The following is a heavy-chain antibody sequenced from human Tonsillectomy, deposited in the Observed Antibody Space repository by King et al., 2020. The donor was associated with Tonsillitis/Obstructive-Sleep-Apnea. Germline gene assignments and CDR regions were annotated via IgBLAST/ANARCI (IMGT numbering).Heavy chain of an antibody. CDR2: ISHGGST. J-gene: IGHJ4*02. CDR1: GESFRGHY. V-gene: IGHV4-34*01. CDR3: ARRHSVTVVPFDY. D-gene: IGHD1-20*01. Sequence: VQLQQWGAGLLKPSETLSLTCAVYGESFRGHYWCWIRQSPGKGLEWIGEISHGGSTKYNPSLKSRVIISVDTSKNQFSLKLTSVTAADTAVYYCARRHSVTVVPFDYWDQGTLVTVSS.